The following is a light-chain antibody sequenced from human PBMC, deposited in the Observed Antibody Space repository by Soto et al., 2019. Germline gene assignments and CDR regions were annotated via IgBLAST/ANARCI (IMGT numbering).Light chain of an antibody. V-gene: IGKV3-15*01. Sequence: EIVMTQSPDTLSVSPGERATLSCRASQSVSTNLAWYQQKPGQAPRLLIYGASTRATGIPARFSGSGSGTEFTLTISSLQSEALAVYHCQQYNNWPYTFGQGTKLEIK. CDR2: GAS. CDR3: QQYNNWPYT. CDR1: QSVSTN. J-gene: IGKJ2*01.